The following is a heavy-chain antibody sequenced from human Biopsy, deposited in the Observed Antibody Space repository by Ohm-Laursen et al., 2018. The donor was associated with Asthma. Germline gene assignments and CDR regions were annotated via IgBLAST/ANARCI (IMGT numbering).Heavy chain of an antibody. CDR1: GDSFSNYA. D-gene: IGHD2-2*01. CDR2: IIPIFGPT. J-gene: IGHJ4*02. CDR3: ARGPEYVRSSGALDY. V-gene: IGHV1-69*13. Sequence: PVKVSCKASGDSFSNYAISWVRQAPGQGLEWMGRIIPIFGPTNYAQKFQGRVTISADDSTSTAYMELSSLSSEDTALYYCARGPEYVRSSGALDYWGQGTLVTVSS.